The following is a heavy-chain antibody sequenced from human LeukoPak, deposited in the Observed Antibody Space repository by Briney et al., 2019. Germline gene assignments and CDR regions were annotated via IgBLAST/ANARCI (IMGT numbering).Heavy chain of an antibody. CDR3: ARDSATQGFDY. CDR1: GYTFTSYS. Sequence: VASVKVSCKASGYTFTSYSIHWVRQAPGQGLEWMGIINPSGGSTSYAQKFQGRVTMTRDTSTSTVYMELSSLRSEDTAVYYCARDSATQGFDYWGQGTLVTVSS. J-gene: IGHJ4*02. D-gene: IGHD2-15*01. V-gene: IGHV1-46*01. CDR2: INPSGGST.